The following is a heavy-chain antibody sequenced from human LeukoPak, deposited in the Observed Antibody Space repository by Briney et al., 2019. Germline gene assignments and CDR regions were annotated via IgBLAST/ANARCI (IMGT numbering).Heavy chain of an antibody. CDR1: NGSISSYY. CDR2: IHASGST. CDR3: ARGDRAVAGAWGWFDP. D-gene: IGHD6-19*01. J-gene: IGHJ5*02. V-gene: IGHV4-4*07. Sequence: SETLSLTCTVSNGSISSYYWSWIRQPAGKGLEWIGRIHASGSTNYNPSLKSRVTMSVDTPKNQSSLKLSSVTAADTAIYFCARGDRAVAGAWGWFDPWGQGTLVTVSS.